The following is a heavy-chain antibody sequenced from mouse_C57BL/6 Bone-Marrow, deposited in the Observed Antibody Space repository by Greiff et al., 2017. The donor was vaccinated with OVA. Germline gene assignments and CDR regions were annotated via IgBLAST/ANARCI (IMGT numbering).Heavy chain of an antibody. CDR3: TRHGSSFFAY. CDR2: ISSGGDYI. V-gene: IGHV5-9-1*02. J-gene: IGHJ3*01. Sequence: EVQGVESGEGLVKPGGSLKLSCAASGFTFSSHAMSWVRQTPEKRLEWVAYISSGGDYIYYADTVKGRFTISRDNARNTLYLQMSSLKSEDTAMYYCTRHGSSFFAYWGQGTLVTVSA. D-gene: IGHD1-1*01. CDR1: GFTFSSHA.